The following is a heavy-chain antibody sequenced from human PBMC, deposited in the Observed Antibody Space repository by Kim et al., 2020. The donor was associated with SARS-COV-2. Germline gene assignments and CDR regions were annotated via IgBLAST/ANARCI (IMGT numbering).Heavy chain of an antibody. CDR2: ISSSSSYI. D-gene: IGHD6-13*01. V-gene: IGHV3-21*04. J-gene: IGHJ4*02. CDR1: GFTFSSYS. Sequence: GGSLRLSCAASGFTFSSYSMNWVRQAPGKGLEWVSSISSSSSYIYYADSVKGRFTISRDNAKNSLYLQMNSLRAEDTAVYYCARDRWAAAVRGFDYWGQGTLVTVSS. CDR3: ARDRWAAAVRGFDY.